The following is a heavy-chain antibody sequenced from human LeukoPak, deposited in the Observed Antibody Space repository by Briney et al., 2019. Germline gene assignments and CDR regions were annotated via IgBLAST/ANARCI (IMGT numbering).Heavy chain of an antibody. V-gene: IGHV3-30*18. CDR3: AKTIFGVVDDAFDV. CDR2: ISPDANKN. CDR1: GITFSRYG. J-gene: IGHJ3*01. D-gene: IGHD3-3*01. Sequence: GGSLRLPCAASGITFSRYGIHWVRQAPGEGLEWVAFISPDANKNFYADSVKGRFTISRDNSKNTLYLQMNSLRAEDTALYYCAKTIFGVVDDAFDVWGQGTMVTVSS.